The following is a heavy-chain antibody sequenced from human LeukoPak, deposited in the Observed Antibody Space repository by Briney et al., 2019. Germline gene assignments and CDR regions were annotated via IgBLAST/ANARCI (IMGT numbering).Heavy chain of an antibody. Sequence: YWSWIRQPPGKGLEWMGIIYPGDSDTRYSPSFQGQVTISADKSISTAYLQWSSLKASDTAMYYCARHRLNSYGYVDYWGQGTLVTVSS. CDR2: IYPGDSDT. CDR1: YW. CDR3: ARHRLNSYGYVDY. D-gene: IGHD5-18*01. V-gene: IGHV5-51*01. J-gene: IGHJ4*02.